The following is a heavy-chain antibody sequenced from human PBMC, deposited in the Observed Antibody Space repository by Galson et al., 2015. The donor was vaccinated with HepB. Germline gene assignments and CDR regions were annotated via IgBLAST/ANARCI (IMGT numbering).Heavy chain of an antibody. Sequence: SLRLSCAASGFTFSSYSMNWVRQAPGKGLEWVSYISSSSSTIYYADSVKGRFTISRDNAKNSLYLQMNSLRAEDTAVYYCARDLGSRITMIVGYWGQGTLVTVSS. V-gene: IGHV3-48*01. D-gene: IGHD3-22*01. CDR2: ISSSSSTI. CDR1: GFTFSSYS. CDR3: ARDLGSRITMIVGY. J-gene: IGHJ4*02.